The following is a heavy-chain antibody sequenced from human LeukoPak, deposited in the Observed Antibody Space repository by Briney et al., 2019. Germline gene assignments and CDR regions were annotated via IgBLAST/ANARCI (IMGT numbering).Heavy chain of an antibody. CDR1: GGSISSYY. CDR2: IYTSGST. J-gene: IGHJ6*02. CDR3: AREWDEHSSSWYLSAYYYGMDV. Sequence: PSETLSLTCTVSGGSISSYYWSWIRQPAGKGLEWIGRIYTSGSTNYNPSLKSRVTMSVDTSKNQFSLKLSSVTAADTAVYYCAREWDEHSSSWYLSAYYYGMDVWGQGTTVTVPS. D-gene: IGHD6-13*01. V-gene: IGHV4-4*07.